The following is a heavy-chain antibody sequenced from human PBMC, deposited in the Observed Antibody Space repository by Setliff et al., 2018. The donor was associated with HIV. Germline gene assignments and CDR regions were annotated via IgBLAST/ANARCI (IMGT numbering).Heavy chain of an antibody. CDR2: IDSSGTT. V-gene: IGHV4-4*07. Sequence: SETLSLTCTISGGSFGVYRWSWIRQSAGRGLEWIGRIDSSGTTDYKPSLKGRVAISVDTSRNQFSLRVTPVTPADTAVYFCARDRHSSGLGSYGPWGPGILVTVSS. D-gene: IGHD3-10*01. CDR3: ARDRHSSGLGSYGP. CDR1: GGSFGVYR. J-gene: IGHJ5*02.